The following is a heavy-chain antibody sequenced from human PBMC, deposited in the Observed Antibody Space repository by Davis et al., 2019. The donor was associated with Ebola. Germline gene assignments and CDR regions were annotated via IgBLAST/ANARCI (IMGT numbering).Heavy chain of an antibody. J-gene: IGHJ4*02. D-gene: IGHD1-26*01. CDR3: TTTPWDLTDY. CDR1: GFPFRNAC. Sequence: SCAASGFPFRNACMRWVRQSPGKGLAWVGRIKSNSDSGTTDYAAPVKGRFTISRDDSDTTLFLQMKSLKTEDTAVYYCTTTPWDLTDYWGQGTLVTVSS. V-gene: IGHV3-15*01. CDR2: IKSNSDSGTT.